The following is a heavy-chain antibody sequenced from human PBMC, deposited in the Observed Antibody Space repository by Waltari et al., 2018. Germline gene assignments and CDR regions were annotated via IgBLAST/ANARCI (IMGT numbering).Heavy chain of an antibody. CDR3: AGGGYSGNDFTQY. J-gene: IGHJ4*02. CDR1: GFTFRIYG. V-gene: IGHV3-30*02. D-gene: IGHD5-12*01. CDR2: LRYDGSNE. Sequence: QVQLVESGGGVVQPGGSLRLSCAAVGFTFRIYGMNWVRQAPGKGPEWVAYLRYDGSNEYYEESVKGRFTISRDNSKNTLYLQMNSLRTEDTAVYYCAGGGYSGNDFTQYWGQGTPVTVSS.